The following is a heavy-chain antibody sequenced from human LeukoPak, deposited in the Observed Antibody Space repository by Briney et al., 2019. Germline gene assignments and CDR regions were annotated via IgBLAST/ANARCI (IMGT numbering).Heavy chain of an antibody. J-gene: IGHJ4*02. D-gene: IGHD5-12*01. CDR2: ISGSANTI. V-gene: IGHV3-11*01. CDR3: ARGRDQVWLPTFDY. CDR1: GFPLSDYY. Sequence: GGSLRLSCAASGFPLSDYYMSWIRQAPGKGLEWVSHISGSANTIYNADSVKGRFTISRDNAKNSLFLQMNSLGAEDTAVYYCARGRDQVWLPTFDYWGQGTLVTVSS.